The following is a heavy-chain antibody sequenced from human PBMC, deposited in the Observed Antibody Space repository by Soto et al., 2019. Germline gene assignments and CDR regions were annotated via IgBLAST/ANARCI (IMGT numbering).Heavy chain of an antibody. D-gene: IGHD3-22*01. CDR2: ISYEGSIQ. CDR3: AKAQRPYYYDSGASN. V-gene: IGHV3-30*18. CDR1: GFTFSSYA. J-gene: IGHJ4*02. Sequence: QVQLVESGGGVVQPGRSQRLSCTASGFTFSSYAMHWVRQAPGKGLEWVAVISYEGSIQYYADSVKGRLTISRDNSKNTLNLQMNSLRAEDTAVYYCAKAQRPYYYDSGASNWGQGTLVTVSS.